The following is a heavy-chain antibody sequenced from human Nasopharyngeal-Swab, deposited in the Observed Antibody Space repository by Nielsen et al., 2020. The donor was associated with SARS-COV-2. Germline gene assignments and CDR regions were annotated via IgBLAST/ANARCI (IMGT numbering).Heavy chain of an antibody. D-gene: IGHD2-15*01. J-gene: IGHJ6*02. CDR2: VDHTGRT. CDR3: ARGGYQLLLRNYYYGMDV. CDR1: VGSFIGYY. Sequence: SQTLSLTCAVHVGSFIGYYWSWVRQPPGKGLEWIGEVDHTGRTNNNPSLQSRVTMSVDTSKNQFSLTLSSVTAADTAVYYCARGGYQLLLRNYYYGMDVWSQGTTVTVSS. V-gene: IGHV4-34*01.